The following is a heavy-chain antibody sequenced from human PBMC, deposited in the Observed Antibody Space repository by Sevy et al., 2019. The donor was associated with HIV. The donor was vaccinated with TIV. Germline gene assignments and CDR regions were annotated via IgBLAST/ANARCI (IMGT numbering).Heavy chain of an antibody. Sequence: GSLRLSCAASGFTFSSYAIHWVRQTPGKGLEWVAVISYDGNNKYYADSVKGRFTVSRDNSKNTLYAQMNSLRAEDTAVYYCAKDHNLWSEGGFLHHWGQSTLVTVSS. CDR2: ISYDGNNK. D-gene: IGHD3-10*01. CDR1: GFTFSSYA. V-gene: IGHV3-30*18. CDR3: AKDHNLWSEGGFLHH. J-gene: IGHJ1*01.